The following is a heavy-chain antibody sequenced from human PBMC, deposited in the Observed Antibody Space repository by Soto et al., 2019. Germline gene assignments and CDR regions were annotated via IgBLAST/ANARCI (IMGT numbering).Heavy chain of an antibody. D-gene: IGHD4-17*01. V-gene: IGHV1-69*13. J-gene: IGHJ6*02. CDR1: GGTFSSYA. CDR2: IIPIFGTA. Sequence: ASVKVSCKASGGTFSSYAISWVRQAPGQGLEWMGGIIPIFGTANYAQKFQGTVTITADESTSTAYMELSSLRSEDTAVYYCASSDYGDYLTGYYYGMDVWGQGTTVTVSS. CDR3: ASSDYGDYLTGYYYGMDV.